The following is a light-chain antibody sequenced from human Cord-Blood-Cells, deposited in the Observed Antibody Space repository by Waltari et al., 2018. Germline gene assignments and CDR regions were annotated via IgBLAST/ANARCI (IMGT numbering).Light chain of an antibody. CDR1: SSDVGGYNY. Sequence: QSALTQPASVSGSPGQSITISCTGTSSDVGGYNYLSWYQQHPGKAPKLMFYDVSNRPSGVSNRFSGSKSGNTASLTISGLQAEDEADYYCSSYTSSSTWVFGGGTKLTVL. CDR3: SSYTSSSTWV. V-gene: IGLV2-14*03. CDR2: DVS. J-gene: IGLJ3*02.